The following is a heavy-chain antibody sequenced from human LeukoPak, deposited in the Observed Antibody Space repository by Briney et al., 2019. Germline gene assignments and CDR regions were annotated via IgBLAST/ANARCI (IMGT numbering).Heavy chain of an antibody. CDR1: GFTFSTNA. D-gene: IGHD3-22*01. Sequence: GGSLRLSCLTSGFTFSTNAMSWVRQAPGKGLEWVSSISGSGGSTYYADSVKGRFTISRDNSKNTLYLQMNSLRAEDTAVYYCAVSSGYYSYYFDYWGQGTLVTVSS. J-gene: IGHJ4*02. CDR2: ISGSGGST. CDR3: AVSSGYYSYYFDY. V-gene: IGHV3-23*01.